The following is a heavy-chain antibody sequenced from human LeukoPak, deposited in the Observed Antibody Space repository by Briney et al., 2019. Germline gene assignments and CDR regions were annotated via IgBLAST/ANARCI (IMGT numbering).Heavy chain of an antibody. CDR1: GGSISSYY. J-gene: IGHJ4*02. V-gene: IGHV4-59*01. Sequence: PSETLSLTCTVSGGSISSYYWSWIRQPPGKGLEWIGYIHYSGSTNYNPSLKSRVTISVDTSKNQFSLKLSSVTAADTAVYYCARGHRSTGYYFYFDYWGQGTLVTVSS. CDR2: IHYSGST. D-gene: IGHD3-22*01. CDR3: ARGHRSTGYYFYFDY.